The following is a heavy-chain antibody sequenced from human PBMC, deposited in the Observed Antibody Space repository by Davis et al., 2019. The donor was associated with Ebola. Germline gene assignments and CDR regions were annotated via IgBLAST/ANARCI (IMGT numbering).Heavy chain of an antibody. V-gene: IGHV3-7*01. CDR3: AKVSGVVAYDN. J-gene: IGHJ4*02. D-gene: IGHD2-15*01. CDR2: IKFDGSDE. Sequence: GESLKISCAASGLTFSSYWMSWVRQAPGKGLEWVANIKFDGSDEKYVDSLKGRFTISRDNAKNSLYLQMNRLRAEDTAVYYCAKVSGVVAYDNWGQGTLVTVSS. CDR1: GLTFSSYW.